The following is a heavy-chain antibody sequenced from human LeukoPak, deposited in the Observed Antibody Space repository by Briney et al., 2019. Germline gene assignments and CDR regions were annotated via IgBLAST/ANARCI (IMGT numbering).Heavy chain of an antibody. Sequence: ASVKVSCKASGYMFTIYGISWVRQAPGQGVEWMRWISVHNGNTKYAQKFQGRVTVTTDTSTSTAYMELRSLRSDDTAVYYCARARNPLDYYYYMDVWGKGTTVTVSS. CDR3: ARARNPLDYYYYMDV. V-gene: IGHV1-18*01. CDR1: GYMFTIYG. J-gene: IGHJ6*03. CDR2: ISVHNGNT.